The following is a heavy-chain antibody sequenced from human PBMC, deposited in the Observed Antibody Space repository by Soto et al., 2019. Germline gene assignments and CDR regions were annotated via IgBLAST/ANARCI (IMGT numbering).Heavy chain of an antibody. CDR1: GGTFSSYT. Sequence: GASVKVSCKASGGTFSSYTMSWVRQAPGQGLEWMGRIIPILGIANYAQKFQGRVTITADKSTSTAYMELSSLRSEDTAVYYCARDRSNSYDMDYWGQGTLVTVSS. CDR3: ARDRSNSYDMDY. CDR2: IIPILGIA. J-gene: IGHJ4*02. D-gene: IGHD5-18*01. V-gene: IGHV1-69*04.